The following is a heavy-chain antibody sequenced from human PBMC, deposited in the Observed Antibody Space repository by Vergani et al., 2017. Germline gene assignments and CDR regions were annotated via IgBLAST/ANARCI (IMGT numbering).Heavy chain of an antibody. V-gene: IGHV1-69*14. D-gene: IGHD1-1*01. J-gene: IGHJ4*02. CDR1: GGTFSSYA. CDR2: IIPIFGTA. Sequence: QVQLVQSGAEVKKPGSSVKVSCKASGGTFSSYAISWVRQAPGQGLEWMGGIIPIFGTANYAQKFQGRVTMTEDTSTDTAYMELSSLRSEDTAVYYCATYSSPERGLDYWGQGTLVTVSS. CDR3: ATYSSPERGLDY.